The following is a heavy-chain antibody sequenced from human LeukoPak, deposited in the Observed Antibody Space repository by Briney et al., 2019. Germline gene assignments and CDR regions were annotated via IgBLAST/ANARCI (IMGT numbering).Heavy chain of an antibody. CDR1: GGSINNYY. Sequence: SETLSLTCTVSGGSINNYYWTWIRQPPGKGLEWIGNIHSGSTNCNPTLRSRVSIAVDTFKNQLSLKLNSVTAADTAVYYCARLAAFSSDWYYFDYWGQGTLVTVSS. CDR2: IHSGST. V-gene: IGHV4-59*12. J-gene: IGHJ4*02. D-gene: IGHD6-19*01. CDR3: ARLAAFSSDWYYFDY.